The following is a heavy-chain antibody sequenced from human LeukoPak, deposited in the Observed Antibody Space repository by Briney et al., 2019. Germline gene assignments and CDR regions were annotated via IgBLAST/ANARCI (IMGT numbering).Heavy chain of an antibody. D-gene: IGHD4-23*01. J-gene: IGHJ5*02. V-gene: IGHV1-8*03. Sequence: ASVKVSCKVSGYTLTELSMHWVRQATGQGLEWLGWMNPSSGNTGYAQKFQGRVTITRDTSINTAYMELSSLRSEDTAIYYCARDYGGNSGWFDPWGQGTLVTVSS. CDR2: MNPSSGNT. CDR1: GYTLTELS. CDR3: ARDYGGNSGWFDP.